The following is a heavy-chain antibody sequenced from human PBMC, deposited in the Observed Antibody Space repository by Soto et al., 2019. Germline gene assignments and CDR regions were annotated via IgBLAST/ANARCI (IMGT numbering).Heavy chain of an antibody. CDR1: GGTFSSSA. CDR3: ARSQEKYYYGSGSYSSIYYYYGMDV. Sequence: ASVKVSCKASGGTFSSSAISWVRQAPGQGLEWMGGIIPIFGTANYAQKFQGRVTITADESTSTAYMELSSLRSEDTAVYYCARSQEKYYYGSGSYSSIYYYYGMDVWGQGTTVTVSS. J-gene: IGHJ6*02. D-gene: IGHD3-10*01. V-gene: IGHV1-69*13. CDR2: IIPIFGTA.